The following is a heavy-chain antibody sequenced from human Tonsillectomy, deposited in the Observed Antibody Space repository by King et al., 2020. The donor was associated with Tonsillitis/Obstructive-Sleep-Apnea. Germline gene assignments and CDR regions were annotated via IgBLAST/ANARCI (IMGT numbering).Heavy chain of an antibody. CDR1: GFTFSNYW. Sequence: VQLVESGGGLVQPGGSLRLSCAASGFTFSNYWMTRVRQAPGKGLEWVANIKQDGSEKYYVDSVKGRFTVSRDNAKNSLYLQMNSLRAEDTAIYYCAXFTHEXVXXXDYDXYYYXXVWGXGTTVTV. J-gene: IGHJ6*03. V-gene: IGHV3-7*01. CDR3: AXFTHEXVXXXDYDXYYYXXV. CDR2: IKQDGSEK. D-gene: IGHD2-21*01.